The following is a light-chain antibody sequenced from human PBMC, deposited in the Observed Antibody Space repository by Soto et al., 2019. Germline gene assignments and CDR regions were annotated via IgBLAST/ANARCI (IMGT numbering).Light chain of an antibody. CDR2: KAS. CDR1: QCISSW. Sequence: DIQMTQSPSTLSASVGDRVTITCRASQCISSWLAWYQQKPGKATKLLIYKASSLESGVPSRFSGSGSGTEFTLTISSLQPDDFASYYCQQYNSYSRTFGQGTKVDIK. CDR3: QQYNSYSRT. J-gene: IGKJ1*01. V-gene: IGKV1-5*03.